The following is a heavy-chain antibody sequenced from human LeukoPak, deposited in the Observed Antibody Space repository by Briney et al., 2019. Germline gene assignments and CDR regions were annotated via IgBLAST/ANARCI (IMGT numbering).Heavy chain of an antibody. Sequence: SETLSLTCTVSGGSTSSSSYYWSWIRQPPGKGLEWIGSIYYSGSTYYNPSLNSRVTIYVDTSKNQFSLKLSSVTAADTGVYYSAKHPRSHIYGTSADIRPQYFDLWGRGTLVTVSS. CDR2: IYYSGST. CDR3: AKHPRSHIYGTSADIRPQYFDL. CDR1: GGSTSSSSYY. D-gene: IGHD2-21*01. V-gene: IGHV4-39*01. J-gene: IGHJ2*01.